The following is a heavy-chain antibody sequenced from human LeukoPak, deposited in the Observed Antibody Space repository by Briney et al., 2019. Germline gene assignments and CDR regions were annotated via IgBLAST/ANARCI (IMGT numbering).Heavy chain of an antibody. CDR3: AKVMKGSERLTMVRGVIVKTAGLYYMDV. CDR1: GFTFSSYA. V-gene: IGHV3-23*01. CDR2: LSGSGGST. D-gene: IGHD3-10*01. J-gene: IGHJ6*03. Sequence: PGGSLRLSCAASGFTFSSYAMSWVRQAPGKGLEWVSGLSGSGGSTYHADSVKGRFTISRDNSKNTVYLQMNSLRAEDTAVYYCAKVMKGSERLTMVRGVIVKTAGLYYMDVWGKGTTVTVSS.